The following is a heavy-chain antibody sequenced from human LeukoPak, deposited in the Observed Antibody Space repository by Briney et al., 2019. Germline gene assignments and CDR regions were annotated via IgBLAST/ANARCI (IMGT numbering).Heavy chain of an antibody. CDR1: GGSISSGSYY. D-gene: IGHD1-26*01. J-gene: IGHJ5*02. Sequence: PSQTLSLTCTASGGSISSGSYYWSWIRQPAGKGLEWIGRVYTSRSTNYNPSLKSRVTISVDTSRNQFSLKLSSVTAADTAVYYCARDYSGSLAWGQGTLVTVSS. V-gene: IGHV4-61*02. CDR2: VYTSRST. CDR3: ARDYSGSLA.